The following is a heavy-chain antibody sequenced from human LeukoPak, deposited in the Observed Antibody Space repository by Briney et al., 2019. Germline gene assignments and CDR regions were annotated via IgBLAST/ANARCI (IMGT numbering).Heavy chain of an antibody. CDR1: GYTFTSYG. J-gene: IGHJ4*02. Sequence: ASVKVSCKASGYTFTSYGINWVRQATGQGLEWMGWMNPNSGNTGYAQKFQGRVTMTRNTSTSTAYMELSSLRSEDTAVYYCARAGTDSSGYYLQDYWGQGTLVTVSS. D-gene: IGHD3-22*01. CDR2: MNPNSGNT. CDR3: ARAGTDSSGYYLQDY. V-gene: IGHV1-8*01.